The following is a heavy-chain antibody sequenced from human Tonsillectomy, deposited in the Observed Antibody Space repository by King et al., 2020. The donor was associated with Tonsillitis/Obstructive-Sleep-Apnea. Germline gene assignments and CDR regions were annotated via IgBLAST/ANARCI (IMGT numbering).Heavy chain of an antibody. J-gene: IGHJ4*02. CDR1: GFMFDDCS. CDR3: AKGIFGIVTALDF. V-gene: IGHV3-43*01. CDR2: INWDGVKT. Sequence: VQLVESGGVVVQPGGSLRLSCAASGFMFDDCSMHWVRQAPGKGLEWVSLINWDGVKTYYADSVKGRFTISRDNNKNSLYLQMSSLRPEDTALYYCAKGIFGIVTALDFWRQGTLVTVSS. D-gene: IGHD3-3*01.